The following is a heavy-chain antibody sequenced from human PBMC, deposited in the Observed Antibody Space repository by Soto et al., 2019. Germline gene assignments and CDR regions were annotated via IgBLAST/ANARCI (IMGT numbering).Heavy chain of an antibody. J-gene: IGHJ4*02. CDR1: GGTFSSYA. Sequence: QVQLVQSGAEVKKPGSSVKVSCKASGGTFSSYAISWVRQAPGQGLEWMGGIIPIFGTANYAQKFQGRVTITADESTSTAYMELSSLRSEDTAVYYCASDALGGATEGDVFDYWGQGTLVTVSS. D-gene: IGHD1-26*01. CDR2: IIPIFGTA. V-gene: IGHV1-69*01. CDR3: ASDALGGATEGDVFDY.